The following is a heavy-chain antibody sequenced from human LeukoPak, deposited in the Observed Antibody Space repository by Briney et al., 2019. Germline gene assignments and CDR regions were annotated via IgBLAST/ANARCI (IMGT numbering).Heavy chain of an antibody. CDR1: GYTFTGYY. V-gene: IGHV1-2*02. CDR3: ARDMIAAAAWFDP. D-gene: IGHD6-13*01. CDR2: INPNSGGT. J-gene: IGHJ5*02. Sequence: ASVKVSCKASGYTFTGYYMHWVRQAPGQGPEWMGWINPNSGGTNYAQKFQGRVTMTRDTSISTAYMELSRLRSDDTAVYYCARDMIAAAAWFDPWGQGTLVTVSS.